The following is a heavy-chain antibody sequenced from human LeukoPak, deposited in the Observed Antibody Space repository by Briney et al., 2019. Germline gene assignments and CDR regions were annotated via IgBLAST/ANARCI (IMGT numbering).Heavy chain of an antibody. Sequence: PGGSLRLSCAASGFTFSTYAMSWVRQAPGKGLEWVSAISGGGDSTYSADSVKGRFTISRDNSKNTLYLQMNSLRAEDTAVYYCAKDYRLDYGDYGGSWGQGTLVTVSS. D-gene: IGHD4-17*01. CDR3: AKDYRLDYGDYGGS. J-gene: IGHJ5*02. CDR2: ISGGGDST. V-gene: IGHV3-23*01. CDR1: GFTFSTYA.